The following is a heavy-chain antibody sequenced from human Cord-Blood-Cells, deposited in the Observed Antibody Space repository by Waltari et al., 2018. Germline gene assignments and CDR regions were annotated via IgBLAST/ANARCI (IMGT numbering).Heavy chain of an antibody. CDR2: ISSSGSTI. CDR3: ARSNTVVAAGDY. V-gene: IGHV3-48*03. J-gene: IGHJ4*02. D-gene: IGHD6-13*01. CDR1: GFTFSSYE. Sequence: EVQLVESGGGLVQPGGSLRLSCAASGFTFSSYEMNWVRQAPGKGLEWVSYISSSGSTIYYADSVKCRFTISRDNAKNSLYLQMNSLRAEDTTVYYCARSNTVVAAGDYWGQGTLVTVSS.